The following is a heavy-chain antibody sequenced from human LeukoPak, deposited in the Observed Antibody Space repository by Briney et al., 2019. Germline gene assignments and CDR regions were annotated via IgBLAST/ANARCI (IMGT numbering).Heavy chain of an antibody. Sequence: GGSLRLSCAASGFTFSSYAMHWVRQAPGKGLEWVAVISYDGSNKYYADSVKGRFTISRDNSKNTLYLQMNSLRAEDTAVYYCARGITGTTEYYYYGMDVWGQGTTVTVSS. CDR3: ARGITGTTEYYYYGMDV. D-gene: IGHD1-20*01. V-gene: IGHV3-30-3*01. CDR2: ISYDGSNK. CDR1: GFTFSSYA. J-gene: IGHJ6*02.